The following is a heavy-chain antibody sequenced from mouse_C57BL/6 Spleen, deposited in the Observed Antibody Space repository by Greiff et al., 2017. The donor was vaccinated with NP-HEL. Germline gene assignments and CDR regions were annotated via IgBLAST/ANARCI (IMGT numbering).Heavy chain of an antibody. J-gene: IGHJ2*01. D-gene: IGHD1-1*01. CDR2: IHPNSGST. CDR1: GYTFTSYW. V-gene: IGHV1-64*01. Sequence: QVQLQQSGAELVKPGASVKLSCKASGYTFTSYWMHWVKQRPGQGLEWIGMIHPNSGSTNYNEKFKSKATLTVDKSSSTAYMQLSSLTSEDSAVYYCASPVYYGSSYDYWGQGTTRTVSS. CDR3: ASPVYYGSSYDY.